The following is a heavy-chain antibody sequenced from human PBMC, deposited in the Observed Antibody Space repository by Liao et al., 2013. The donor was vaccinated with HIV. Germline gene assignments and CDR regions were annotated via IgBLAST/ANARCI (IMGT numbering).Heavy chain of an antibody. CDR2: ISTSGSA. CDR3: ARERGFFEY. J-gene: IGHJ4*02. V-gene: IGHV4-4*07. D-gene: IGHD3-10*01. CDR1: GGSISSYS. Sequence: QVQLQESGPGLVKPSETLSLTCTVSGGSISSYSWSWIRQPAGKGLEWIGRISTSGSANYSPSLKSRVTMSLDTSKNQFSLNLNSVSAADTAVYYCARERGFFEYWGQGTLVIVSS.